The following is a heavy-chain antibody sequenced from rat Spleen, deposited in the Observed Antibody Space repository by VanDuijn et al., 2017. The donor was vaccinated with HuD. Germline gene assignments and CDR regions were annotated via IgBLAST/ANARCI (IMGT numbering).Heavy chain of an antibody. Sequence: EVQLVESGGGLVQPGRSMKLSCAASGFTFSNYYMAWVRQAPTKGLEWVAYISTGGDNTYYPDSVKGRFTISRDNAKSTLYRQMNSLRSEDTATYDCTRYYFDYWGQGVMVTVSS. CDR1: GFTFSNYY. J-gene: IGHJ2*01. CDR2: ISTGGDNT. V-gene: IGHV5-25*01. CDR3: TRYYFDY.